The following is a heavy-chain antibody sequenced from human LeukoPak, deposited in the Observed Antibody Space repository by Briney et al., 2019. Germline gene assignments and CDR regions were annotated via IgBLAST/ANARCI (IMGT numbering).Heavy chain of an antibody. CDR3: ARDRVVVATTTPPYWYFDL. Sequence: PGGSLRLSCTVSGFTLSSYEMSWIRQAPGKGLEWVSSIDYSGGSSYYADSVKGRFTISRDNAKNSLFLHMNSLRVEDTALYYCARDRVVVATTTPPYWYFDLWGRGTRVTVSS. CDR1: GFTLSSYE. CDR2: IDYSGGSS. V-gene: IGHV3-23*01. D-gene: IGHD2-15*01. J-gene: IGHJ2*01.